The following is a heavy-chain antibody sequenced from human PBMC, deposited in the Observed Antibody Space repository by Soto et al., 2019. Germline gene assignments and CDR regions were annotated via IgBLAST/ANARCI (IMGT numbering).Heavy chain of an antibody. Sequence: QVRLVQSGPEVRKPGASVKISCEASGYSFTGHYLHWVRQAPGHGLEWMGWINPNSGGTNYAQKFQDWFSITRDKALSTVYMDLSSLRSEDTAMYYCAKSDGAEENDAFDIWGQGTMISVS. D-gene: IGHD3-16*01. CDR2: INPNSGGT. CDR1: GYSFTGHY. J-gene: IGHJ3*02. V-gene: IGHV1-2*04. CDR3: AKSDGAEENDAFDI.